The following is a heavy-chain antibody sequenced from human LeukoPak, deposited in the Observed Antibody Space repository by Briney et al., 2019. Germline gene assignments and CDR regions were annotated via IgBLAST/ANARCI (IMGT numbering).Heavy chain of an antibody. CDR3: ARVEMATIVFDY. V-gene: IGHV4-59*08. CDR1: GGSISSYY. J-gene: IGHJ4*02. CDR2: IYYSGST. Sequence: KASETLSLTCTVSGGSISSYYWSWIRQPPGKGLEWIGYIYYSGSTNYNPSLKSRVTISVDTSKNQFSLKLSSVTAADTAVYYCARVEMATIVFDYWGQGTLVTVSS. D-gene: IGHD5-24*01.